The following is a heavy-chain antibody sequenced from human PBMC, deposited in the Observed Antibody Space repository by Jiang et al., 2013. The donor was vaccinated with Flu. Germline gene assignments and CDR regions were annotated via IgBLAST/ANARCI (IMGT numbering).Heavy chain of an antibody. CDR2: INHSGIA. D-gene: IGHD2-2*01. CDR3: ARHMESSTSCYAY. Sequence: LLKPSETLSLTCAVYGGSSSGFYWSWIRQPPGKGLEWIGEINHSGIANYKSSLKSRVTISVDTSKNQFSLKLTSVTAADTAMYYCARHMESSTSCYAYWGQGTLVTVSS. V-gene: IGHV4-34*01. J-gene: IGHJ4*02. CDR1: GGSSSGFY.